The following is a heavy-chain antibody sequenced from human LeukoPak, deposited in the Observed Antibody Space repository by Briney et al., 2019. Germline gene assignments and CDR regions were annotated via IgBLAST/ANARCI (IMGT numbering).Heavy chain of an antibody. Sequence: ASVKVSCKASGYSFTDYYMHWVREAPGQGLEWRGGINLNNGDIKSAQKFQGRVTMTRDTSITTVYMEVSWLTSDDTAIYYCARADRLHGGPYLIGPWGQGTLVTVSP. D-gene: IGHD2-21*01. J-gene: IGHJ5*02. V-gene: IGHV1-2*02. CDR1: GYSFTDYY. CDR3: ARADRLHGGPYLIGP. CDR2: INLNNGDI.